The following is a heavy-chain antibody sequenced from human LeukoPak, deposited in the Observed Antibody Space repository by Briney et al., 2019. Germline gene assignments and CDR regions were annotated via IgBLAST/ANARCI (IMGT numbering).Heavy chain of an antibody. J-gene: IGHJ3*02. V-gene: IGHV3-66*01. D-gene: IGHD1-26*01. CDR3: ARVARQVGATKHDAFDI. CDR1: GFTVSSNY. CDR2: IYSGGST. Sequence: GGSLRLSCAASGFTVSSNYMSWVRQAPGKGPEWVSVIYSGGSTYYADSVKGRFTISRDNSKNTLYLQMNSLRAEDTAVYYCARVARQVGATKHDAFDIWGQGTMVTVSS.